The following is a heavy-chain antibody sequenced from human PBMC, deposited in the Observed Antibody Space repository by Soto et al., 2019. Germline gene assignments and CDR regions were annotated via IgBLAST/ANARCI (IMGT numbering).Heavy chain of an antibody. Sequence: GESLKISCQASGYTFIYFWVAWVRQVPGKGLEWMGVIYPGASDIRYSPSFEGHVTISADKSTNTAYLQWSSLEAADTAIYYCARSGAGGGIAARRWFLRFDPWGQGTLVTVS. CDR1: GYTFIYFW. CDR3: ARSGAGGGIAARRWFLRFDP. J-gene: IGHJ5*02. CDR2: IYPGASDI. V-gene: IGHV5-51*01. D-gene: IGHD6-6*01.